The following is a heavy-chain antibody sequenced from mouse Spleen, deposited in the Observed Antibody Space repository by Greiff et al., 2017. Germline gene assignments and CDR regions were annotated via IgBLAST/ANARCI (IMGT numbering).Heavy chain of an antibody. CDR1: GYTFTDYN. D-gene: IGHD2-3*01. CDR2: INPNNGGT. V-gene: IGHV1-18*01. J-gene: IGHJ4*01. Sequence: EVQLQQSGPELVKPGASVKIPCKASGYTFTDYNMDWVKQSHGKSLEWIGDINPNNGGTIYNQKFKGKATLTVDKSSSTAYMELRSLTSEDTAVYYCARGSYDDGAMDYWGQGTSVTVSS. CDR3: ARGSYDDGAMDY.